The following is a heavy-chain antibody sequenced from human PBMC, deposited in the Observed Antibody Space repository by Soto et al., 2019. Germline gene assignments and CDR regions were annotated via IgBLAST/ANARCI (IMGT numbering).Heavy chain of an antibody. CDR3: VRYGGKTPDY. CDR2: IHCDDSDT. D-gene: IGHD2-15*01. CDR1: GYTFSSYW. Sequence: CKCSGYTFSSYWIGWVRQMPGKGLEWMGIIHCDDSDTEYSPSFEGQVTISADKSINTAYLQWRSLRSSDTAKYYCVRYGGKTPDYWGQGTLVTVSS. V-gene: IGHV5-51*01. J-gene: IGHJ4*02.